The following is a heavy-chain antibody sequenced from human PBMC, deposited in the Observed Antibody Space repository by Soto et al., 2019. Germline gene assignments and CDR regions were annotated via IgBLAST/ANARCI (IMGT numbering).Heavy chain of an antibody. CDR3: AQVPRYTVTPPDDY. J-gene: IGHJ4*02. CDR2: ISYDGTNK. Sequence: QVQLVESGGGVVQPGRSLRLSCVASGFIFGSYGMHWVRQAPGEGLEWVAVISYDGTNKYYADSVKGRFTISRDNSKNTQWLQMNSLRAEDTAVYYCAQVPRYTVTPPDDYWGQGTLVTVSS. V-gene: IGHV3-30*18. D-gene: IGHD4-17*01. CDR1: GFIFGSYG.